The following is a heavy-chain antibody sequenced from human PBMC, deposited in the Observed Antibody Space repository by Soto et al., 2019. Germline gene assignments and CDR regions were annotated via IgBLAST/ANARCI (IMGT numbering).Heavy chain of an antibody. D-gene: IGHD3-22*01. CDR1: GSTFSSYA. CDR3: AKDHAYYYYDSSGTLHYFDY. Sequence: GGSLRLSCAASGSTFSSYAMSWVRQAPGKGLEWVSAISGSGGSTYYADSMKGRFTISRDNSKNTLYLQMNSLRAEDTAVYYCAKDHAYYYYDSSGTLHYFDYWGQGTLVTVSS. CDR2: ISGSGGST. V-gene: IGHV3-23*01. J-gene: IGHJ4*02.